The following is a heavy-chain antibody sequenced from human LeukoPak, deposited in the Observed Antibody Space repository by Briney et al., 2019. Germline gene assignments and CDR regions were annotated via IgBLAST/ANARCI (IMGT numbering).Heavy chain of an antibody. CDR1: GFTFGDYA. D-gene: IGHD1-26*01. CDR3: TREWELPGTDFDY. J-gene: IGHJ4*02. V-gene: IGHV3-49*03. CDR2: IRSKAYGGTT. Sequence: PGGSLRLSCTASGFTFGDYAMDWFRQAPGKGLEWVGFIRSKAYGGTTEYAASVKGRFTISRDESKSTAYLQMNSLKTEDTAVYYCTREWELPGTDFDYWGQGTLATVSS.